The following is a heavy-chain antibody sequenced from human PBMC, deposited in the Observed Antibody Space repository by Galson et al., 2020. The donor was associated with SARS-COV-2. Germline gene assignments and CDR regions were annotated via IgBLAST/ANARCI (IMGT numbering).Heavy chain of an antibody. V-gene: IGHV3-30*04. CDR1: GFTFRTYA. CDR3: ARDGLPFDY. CDR2: ISYGENSE. Sequence: GESLKISCAASGFTFRTYAMHWVRQAPGKGLEWVAVISYGENSEYYADSVKGRFTISRDESKDTLYLHMNSLKPDDTAVYYCARDGLPFDYWGQGTLVTVSS. J-gene: IGHJ4*02. D-gene: IGHD2-15*01.